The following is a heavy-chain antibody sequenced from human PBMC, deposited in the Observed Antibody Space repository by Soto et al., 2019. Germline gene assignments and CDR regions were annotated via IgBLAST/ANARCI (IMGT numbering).Heavy chain of an antibody. CDR1: GDTISTGGYS. V-gene: IGHV4-30-2*01. CDR2: TYHSGNP. Sequence: SETLSLTCGVSGDTISTGGYSWAWIRQPPGKALEWIGHTYHSGNPYYNPSLKSRVIISVDRSKNQFSLKVSSVTAADTAGYYCARGEVVALGYWGQGTLVTVSS. CDR3: ARGEVVALGY. J-gene: IGHJ4*02. D-gene: IGHD2-15*01.